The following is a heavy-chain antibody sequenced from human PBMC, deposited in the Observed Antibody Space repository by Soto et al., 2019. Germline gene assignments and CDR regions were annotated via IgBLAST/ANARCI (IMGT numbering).Heavy chain of an antibody. CDR3: PGITWFRGMDG. CDR2: TYYKSKWNN. Sequence: QTLALTCVISGDSYSSNSAGWNWIRQSPLRGLEWLGRTYYKSKWNNDYALSVKSRITISTDTSKNHFCRHQYSETPEDTAVNSGPGITWFRGMDGWGQGAPVTDCS. V-gene: IGHV6-1*01. J-gene: IGHJ6*02. D-gene: IGHD3-10*01. CDR1: GDSYSSNSAG.